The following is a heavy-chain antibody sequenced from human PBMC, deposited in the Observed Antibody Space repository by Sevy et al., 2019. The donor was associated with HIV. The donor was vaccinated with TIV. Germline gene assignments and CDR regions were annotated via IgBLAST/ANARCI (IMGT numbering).Heavy chain of an antibody. CDR2: IFSSGST. J-gene: IGHJ4*02. V-gene: IGHV3-66*02. D-gene: IGHD6-19*01. CDR3: VSLFLSRRRGWSYFDY. CDR1: GFTVNDKY. Sequence: GGSLRLSCAISGFTVNDKYIIWVRQAPGKGLEWVSVIFSSGSTYYADSAKGRFTISRDNSKNTVYLQMNSVRAEDTAVYYCVSLFLSRRRGWSYFDYWGQGTLVTVSS.